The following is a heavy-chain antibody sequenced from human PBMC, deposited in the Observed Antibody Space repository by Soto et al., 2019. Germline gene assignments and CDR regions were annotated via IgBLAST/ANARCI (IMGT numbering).Heavy chain of an antibody. V-gene: IGHV4-59*08. D-gene: IGHD6-13*01. CDR3: ATHSPGIAAAGGNFDY. CDR1: GGSISSYY. CDR2: IYYSGST. Sequence: SETLSLTCTVSGGSISSYYWSWIRQPPGKGLEWIGNIYYSGSTNYNPSLKSRVTISVDTSKNQFSLKLSSVTAADTAVYYCATHSPGIAAAGGNFDYWGQGTLVTVSS. J-gene: IGHJ4*02.